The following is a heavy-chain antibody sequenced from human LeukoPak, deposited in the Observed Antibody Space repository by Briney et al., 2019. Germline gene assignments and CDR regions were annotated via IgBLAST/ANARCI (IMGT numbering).Heavy chain of an antibody. V-gene: IGHV3-23*01. CDR1: GFTFNSYV. Sequence: QPGGSLRLSCAAAGFTFNSYVMSWVRQAPGKGLEWVSTISGSGGYTYYADSVKGRFTISRDNAKNSLYLQMNSLRAEDTAVYYCARDPLSSSSFDLWGQGTLVTVSS. CDR2: ISGSGGYT. D-gene: IGHD6-13*01. J-gene: IGHJ4*02. CDR3: ARDPLSSSSFDL.